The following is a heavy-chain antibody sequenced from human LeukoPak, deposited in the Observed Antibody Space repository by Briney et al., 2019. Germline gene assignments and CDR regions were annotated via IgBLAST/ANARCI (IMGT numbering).Heavy chain of an antibody. CDR1: GFTFSNAW. CDR3: TTVSGYYDILTGSSPTDY. CDR2: IKSKTDGGTT. V-gene: IGHV3-15*01. Sequence: GGSLRLSCAASGFTFSNAWMSWVRQAPGKGLEWVGRIKSKTDGGTTDYAAPVKGRFTISRDDSKNTLYLQMNSLKTEDTAVNYCTTVSGYYDILTGSSPTDYWGQGTLVTVSS. D-gene: IGHD3-9*01. J-gene: IGHJ4*02.